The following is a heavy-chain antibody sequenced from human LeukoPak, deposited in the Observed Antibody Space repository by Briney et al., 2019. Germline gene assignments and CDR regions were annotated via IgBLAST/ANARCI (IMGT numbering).Heavy chain of an antibody. CDR1: GGSISSSSYY. CDR2: IYYSGST. J-gene: IGHJ3*02. D-gene: IGHD5-24*01. V-gene: IGHV4-39*07. CDR3: ARKDGDI. Sequence: SETLSLTCTVSGGSISSSSYYWGWIRQPPGKGLEWIGSIYYSGSTYYNPSLKSRVTISVDTSKNQFSLKLSSMTAADTAVYYCARKDGDIWGQGTMVTVSS.